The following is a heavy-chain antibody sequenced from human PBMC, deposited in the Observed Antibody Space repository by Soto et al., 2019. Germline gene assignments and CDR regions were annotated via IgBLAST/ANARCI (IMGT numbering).Heavy chain of an antibody. V-gene: IGHV3-53*02. CDR3: ARDRGAARQDWYFDL. J-gene: IGHJ2*01. D-gene: IGHD6-6*01. CDR2: IYSGGST. Sequence: EVQLVETGGGLIQPGGSLRLSCAASGFTVSSNYMSWVRQTPGKGLEWVSVIYSGGSTYYADSVKGRFTISRDNSKNTLYLQMNSLRAEDTAVYYCARDRGAARQDWYFDLWGRGTLVTVSS. CDR1: GFTVSSNY.